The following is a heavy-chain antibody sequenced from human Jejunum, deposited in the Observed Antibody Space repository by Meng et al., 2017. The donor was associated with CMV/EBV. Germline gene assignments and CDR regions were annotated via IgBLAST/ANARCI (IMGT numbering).Heavy chain of an antibody. CDR1: GFRFSSNY. CDR2: VYSGGSI. D-gene: IGHD2-15*01. J-gene: IGHJ3*02. V-gene: IGHV3-53*01. CDR3: ARGGRTLWGGGTAFDI. Sequence: GFRFSSNYMSWVRQAPGKGLEWVSSVYSGGSIDYVGSVKGRFTISRDRSKNMVYLQMNSLRVEDTAVYYCARGGRTLWGGGTAFDIWGQGTTVTVS.